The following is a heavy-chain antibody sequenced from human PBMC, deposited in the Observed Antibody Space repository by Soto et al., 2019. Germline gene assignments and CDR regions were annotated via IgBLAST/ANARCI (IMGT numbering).Heavy chain of an antibody. CDR1: GGSISSSSYY. Sequence: SETLCLTCTVSGGSISSSSYYWGWIRQPPGKGLEWIGSIYYSGSTYYNPSLKSRVTISVDTSKNQFSLKLSSVTAADTAVYYCARHVRPITMINYWGQGTLATV. V-gene: IGHV4-39*01. CDR2: IYYSGST. D-gene: IGHD3-22*01. CDR3: ARHVRPITMINY. J-gene: IGHJ4*02.